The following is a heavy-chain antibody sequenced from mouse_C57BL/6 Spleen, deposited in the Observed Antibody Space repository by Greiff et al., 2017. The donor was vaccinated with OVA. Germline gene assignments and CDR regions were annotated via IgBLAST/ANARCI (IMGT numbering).Heavy chain of an antibody. CDR2: INPGSGGT. Sequence: QVHVKQSGAELVRPGTSVKVSCKASGYAFNNSLIEWVKQRPGQGLEWIGVINPGSGGTNYNAKFKGKATLTADKSSSTAYMQLSSLTSEDSAVYFCASVDSAGYGWFAYWGQGTLVTVSA. V-gene: IGHV1-54*01. D-gene: IGHD3-2*02. CDR1: GYAFNNSL. J-gene: IGHJ3*01. CDR3: ASVDSAGYGWFAY.